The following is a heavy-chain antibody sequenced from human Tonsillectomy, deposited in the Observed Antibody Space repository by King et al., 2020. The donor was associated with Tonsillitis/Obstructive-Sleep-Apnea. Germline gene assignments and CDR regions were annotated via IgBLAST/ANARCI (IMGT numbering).Heavy chain of an antibody. Sequence: VQLVESGGGVVQPGRSLRLSCAVSGLTFSSYAMHWVRQAPGKGLEWVAVISYDGSNKYYADSVKGRFTISRDNSKNTLYLQMNSLRAEDTAVYYWARGRGMGGDFDICGQGTMVTVSS. CDR1: GLTFSSYA. J-gene: IGHJ3*02. D-gene: IGHD2-15*01. CDR3: ARGRGMGGDFDI. V-gene: IGHV3-30*04. CDR2: ISYDGSNK.